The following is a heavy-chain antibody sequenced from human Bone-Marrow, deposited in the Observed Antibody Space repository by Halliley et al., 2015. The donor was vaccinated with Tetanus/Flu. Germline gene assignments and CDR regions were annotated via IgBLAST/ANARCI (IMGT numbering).Heavy chain of an antibody. CDR2: SYDGNKT. CDR3: AKSPDSSGSQGAYYGIDV. Sequence: SYDGNKTYYADSVKGRYPISRDNSKNTMYLQMHSLRVEDTAVYHCAKSPDSSGSQGAYYGIDVWGQGTTVTVSS. D-gene: IGHD3-22*01. J-gene: IGHJ6*02. V-gene: IGHV3-30*18.